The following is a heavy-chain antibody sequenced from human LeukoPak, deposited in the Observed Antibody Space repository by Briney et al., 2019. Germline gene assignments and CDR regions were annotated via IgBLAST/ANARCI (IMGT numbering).Heavy chain of an antibody. CDR1: GGSISSSSYY. CDR2: INHSGST. Sequence: SETLSLTCTVSGGSISSSSYYWSWIRQPPGKGLEWIGEINHSGSTNYNPSLKSRVTISVDTSKNQFSLKLSSVTAADTAVYYCARNLIVAAREPYFDNWGQGILVTVSS. D-gene: IGHD3-22*01. CDR3: ARNLIVAAREPYFDN. J-gene: IGHJ4*02. V-gene: IGHV4-39*07.